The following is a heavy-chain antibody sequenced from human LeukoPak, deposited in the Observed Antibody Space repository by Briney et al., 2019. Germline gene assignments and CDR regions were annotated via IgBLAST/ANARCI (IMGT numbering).Heavy chain of an antibody. CDR3: AKGQRIQATLSGCCGMDV. V-gene: IGHV3-30*18. Sequence: GRSLRLSCAASGFTFSSYGMHWVRQAPGKGLEWVAVISYDGSSKYYADSVKGRFTISRDNSKNTLYLQMNSLRAEDTAVYYCAKGQRIQATLSGCCGMDVWGQGTTVTVSS. J-gene: IGHJ6*02. CDR1: GFTFSSYG. D-gene: IGHD5-18*01. CDR2: ISYDGSSK.